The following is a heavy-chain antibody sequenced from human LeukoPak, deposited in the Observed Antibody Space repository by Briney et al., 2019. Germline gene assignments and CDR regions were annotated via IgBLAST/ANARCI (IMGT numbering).Heavy chain of an antibody. CDR3: ARGITYYYDSSGFDP. V-gene: IGHV4-39*07. J-gene: IGHJ5*02. D-gene: IGHD3-22*01. CDR1: GGSISSSSYY. CDR2: IYHSGST. Sequence: SETLSLTCTVSGGSISSSSYYWGWIRQPPGKGLEWIGSIYHSGSTNYNPSLKSRVTISVDKSKNQFSLKLSSVTAADTAVYYCARGITYYYDSSGFDPWGQGTLVTVSS.